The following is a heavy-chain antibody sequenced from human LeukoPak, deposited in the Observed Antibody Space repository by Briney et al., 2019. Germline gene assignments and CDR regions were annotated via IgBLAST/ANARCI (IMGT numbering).Heavy chain of an antibody. CDR2: INHSGST. CDR3: ARGLLSGIAVAGSDYFDY. J-gene: IGHJ4*02. V-gene: IGHV4-34*01. CDR1: GGSFSGYY. D-gene: IGHD6-19*01. Sequence: KPSETLSLTCAVYGGSFSGYYWSWIRHPPGKGLEWIGQINHSGSTNYNPSLKSRVTISVDTTKNQFSLKVSSVTAADTAVYYCARGLLSGIAVAGSDYFDYWGQGTLVTVSS.